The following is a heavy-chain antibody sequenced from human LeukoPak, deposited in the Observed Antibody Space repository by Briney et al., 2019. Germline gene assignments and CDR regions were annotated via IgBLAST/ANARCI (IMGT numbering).Heavy chain of an antibody. CDR1: GFNSNIYW. Sequence: GCLRLSCAASGFNSNIYWMHWVRQAPGSGLVWVSRISNDGRSTSFADSVQGRFTISRDNAKTTLYLQMNSLSAEDTAVYYCTRGREGNYGLFDSWGQGTLVTVSS. CDR3: TRGREGNYGLFDS. D-gene: IGHD3-10*01. CDR2: ISNDGRST. V-gene: IGHV3-74*01. J-gene: IGHJ4*02.